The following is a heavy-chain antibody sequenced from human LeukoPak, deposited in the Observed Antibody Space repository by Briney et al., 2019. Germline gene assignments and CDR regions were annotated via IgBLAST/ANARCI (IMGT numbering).Heavy chain of an antibody. D-gene: IGHD3-22*01. J-gene: IGHJ3*02. CDR2: IRSKANNYAT. Sequence: GGSLRLSCASSGFNFNGSAIHWVRQTSGKGLEWIGRIRSKANNYATAYSESVKGGFTISRDDSKNTAYLQMNSLKTEDTAVYYCTRWATYFYDSTYPFDIWGQGTMVTVSS. CDR3: TRWATYFYDSTYPFDI. CDR1: GFNFNGSA. V-gene: IGHV3-73*01.